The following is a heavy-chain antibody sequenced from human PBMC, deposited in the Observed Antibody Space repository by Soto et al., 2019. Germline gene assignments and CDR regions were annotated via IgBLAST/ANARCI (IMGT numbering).Heavy chain of an antibody. CDR2: MDPKSGYT. V-gene: IGHV1-8*01. CDR1: GYTFTSYD. D-gene: IGHD6-19*01. CDR3: ARGRGWRDN. J-gene: IGHJ4*02. Sequence: ASVKVSCKASGYTFTSYDINWVRQAAGQGLEWMGWMDPKSGYTDYAQKFQGRVTMTRNTSISTAYMELSSLRSEDTAVYYCARGRGWRDNWGQGTLVTVS.